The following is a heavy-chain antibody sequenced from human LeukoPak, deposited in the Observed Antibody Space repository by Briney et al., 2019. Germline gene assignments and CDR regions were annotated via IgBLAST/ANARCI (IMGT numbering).Heavy chain of an antibody. CDR3: ARGKHNWFDP. J-gene: IGHJ5*02. V-gene: IGHV3-13*01. CDR1: GFTFSSYD. Sequence: GGSLRLSCAASGFTFSSYDMHWVRQGIGKGLEWVSGIGADGDTYYPGSLKGRFTISRENARNSLYLQMNSLRAGDTAVYYCARGKHNWFDPWGQGTLVTVSS. CDR2: IGADGDT. D-gene: IGHD2-21*01.